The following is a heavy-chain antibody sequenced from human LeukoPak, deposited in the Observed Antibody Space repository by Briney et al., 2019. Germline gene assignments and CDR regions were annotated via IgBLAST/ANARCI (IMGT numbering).Heavy chain of an antibody. J-gene: IGHJ4*02. CDR1: VGYISCYY. CDR3: ASGNSYNYGDFDY. D-gene: IGHD3-10*01. Sequence: PSETLSLTSTVSVGYISCYYWNWIRQPAGKGLEWIGYIYYSGSTTHNPSLKSRVIISVDTSKNQFSLNLTSVTAADTAVYYGASGNSYNYGDFDYSGQGTLVTVSS. V-gene: IGHV4-59*01. CDR2: IYYSGST.